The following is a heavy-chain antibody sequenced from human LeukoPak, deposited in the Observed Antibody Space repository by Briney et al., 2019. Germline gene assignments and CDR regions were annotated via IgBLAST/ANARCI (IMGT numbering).Heavy chain of an antibody. Sequence: APVKVSCKASGYDFTSYAMHWVRQAPGQRLEWMGWSNAGNGNTKYSQKFQDRVTVTRDTSTSTAYMELSSPRSEDTAVYYCAKDEKGYYHDTSGYPDAFDIWGQGTMGTVSS. CDR2: SNAGNGNT. CDR3: AKDEKGYYHDTSGYPDAFDI. V-gene: IGHV1-3*01. D-gene: IGHD3-22*01. J-gene: IGHJ3*02. CDR1: GYDFTSYA.